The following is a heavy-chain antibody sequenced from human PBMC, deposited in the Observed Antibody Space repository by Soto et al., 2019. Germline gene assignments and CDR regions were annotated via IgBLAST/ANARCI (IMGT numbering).Heavy chain of an antibody. CDR1: GGSFSGYY. CDR2: INHSGST. D-gene: IGHD2-15*01. J-gene: IGHJ6*03. CDR3: ARERGSGGYCSGGRCRYYYYMDV. V-gene: IGHV4-34*01. Sequence: PSETLSLTCAVYGGSFSGYYWSWIRQPPGKGLEWIGEINHSGSTNYNPSLKSRVTISVDTSKNQFSLKLSSVTAADTAVYYCARERGSGGYCSGGRCRYYYYMDVWGKGTTVT.